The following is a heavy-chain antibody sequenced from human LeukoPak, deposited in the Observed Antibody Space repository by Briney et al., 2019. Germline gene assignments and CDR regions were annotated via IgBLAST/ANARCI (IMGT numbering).Heavy chain of an antibody. CDR3: ARVSGITMIVVVITDAFDI. J-gene: IGHJ3*02. CDR2: IYYSGST. D-gene: IGHD3-22*01. V-gene: IGHV4-34*01. CDR1: GGSFSGYY. Sequence: SETLSLTCAVYGGSFSGYYWGWIRQPPGKGLEWIGSIYYSGSTYYNPSLKSRVTISVDTSKNQFSLKLSSVTAADTAVYYCARVSGITMIVVVITDAFDIWGQGTMVTVSS.